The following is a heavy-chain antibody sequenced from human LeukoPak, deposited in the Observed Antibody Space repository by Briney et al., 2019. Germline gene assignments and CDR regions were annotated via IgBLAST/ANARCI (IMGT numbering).Heavy chain of an antibody. CDR3: ARGLGGDYVWGSYRYTVSWFDP. CDR1: GGSISSGGYS. CDR2: IYHSGST. Sequence: SETLSLTCAVSGGSISSGGYSWSWIRQPPGKGLEWIGYIYHSGSTYYNPSLKSRVTISVDRSKNQFSLKLSSVTAADTAVYYCARGLGGDYVWGSYRYTVSWFDPWGQGTLVTVSS. V-gene: IGHV4-30-2*01. D-gene: IGHD3-16*02. J-gene: IGHJ5*02.